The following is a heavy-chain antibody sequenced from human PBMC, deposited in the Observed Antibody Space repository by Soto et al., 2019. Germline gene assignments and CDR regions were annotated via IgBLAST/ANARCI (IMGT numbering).Heavy chain of an antibody. V-gene: IGHV4-39*01. CDR2: IYYSGST. CDR3: ARHGDPDTIFGVVTPFYFDY. J-gene: IGHJ4*02. Sequence: SETLSLTCTVSGGSISSSSYYWGWIRQPPGKGLEWIGSIYYSGSTYYNPSLKSRVTISVDTSKNQFSLKLSSVTAADTAVYYCARHGDPDTIFGVVTPFYFDYWGQGTLVTVSS. CDR1: GGSISSSSYY. D-gene: IGHD3-3*01.